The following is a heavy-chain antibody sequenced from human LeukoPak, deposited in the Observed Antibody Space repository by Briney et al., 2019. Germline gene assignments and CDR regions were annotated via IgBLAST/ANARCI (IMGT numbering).Heavy chain of an antibody. CDR1: GYTFTGYY. CDR3: ARERNYYDSSGYYHVFDY. D-gene: IGHD3-22*01. V-gene: IGHV1-2*02. Sequence: ASVKVSCKASGYTFTGYYMHWVRQAPGQGLEWMGRINPNSGGTNYAQKFQGRVTMTRDTSISTAYMELSRLRSDDTAVYYCARERNYYDSSGYYHVFDYWGQGTLVTVSS. J-gene: IGHJ4*02. CDR2: INPNSGGT.